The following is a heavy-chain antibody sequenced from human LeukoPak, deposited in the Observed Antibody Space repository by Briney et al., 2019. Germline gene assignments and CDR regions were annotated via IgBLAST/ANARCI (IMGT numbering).Heavy chain of an antibody. CDR2: IKSKTYGGTT. CDR3: AGDSGYNFPEPIFDY. Sequence: TSGGSLRLSCAASEFTFSNAWMRWVRQAPGKGLEWVGRIKSKTYGGTTDYTAPVKGRFTISRDDSKNTLYLQMDSLKTEDTAVYYCAGDSGYNFPEPIFDYWGQGILVTVSS. D-gene: IGHD5-12*01. J-gene: IGHJ4*02. V-gene: IGHV3-15*01. CDR1: EFTFSNAW.